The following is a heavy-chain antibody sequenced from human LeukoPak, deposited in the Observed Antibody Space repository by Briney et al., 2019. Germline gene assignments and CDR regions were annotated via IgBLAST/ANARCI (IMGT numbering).Heavy chain of an antibody. CDR3: ARVDRWTYLDAFDI. D-gene: IGHD5-24*01. CDR2: IYHSGST. V-gene: IGHV4-30-2*01. Sequence: PSETLSLTCTVSGGSISSGGHYWSWIRQPPGKGLEWIGYIYHSGSTYYNPSLKSRVTISVDRSKNQFSLKLSSVTAADTAVYYCARVDRWTYLDAFDIWGQGTMVTVSS. CDR1: GGSISSGGHY. J-gene: IGHJ3*02.